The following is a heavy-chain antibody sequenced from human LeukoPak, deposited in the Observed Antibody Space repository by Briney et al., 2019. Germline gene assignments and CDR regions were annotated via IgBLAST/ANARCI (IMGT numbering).Heavy chain of an antibody. V-gene: IGHV3-21*01. Sequence: GGSLRLSCAASGFTFSTFTMHWVRQIPGERPEWVSSISGDTTYIYYADSIKGRFTISRDNTNTSLLLQMNSLRAEDTATYFCARRGTDASFSFFDVWGQGTMVTVSS. CDR1: GFTFSTFT. J-gene: IGHJ3*01. D-gene: IGHD1-1*01. CDR3: ARRGTDASFSFFDV. CDR2: ISGDTTYI.